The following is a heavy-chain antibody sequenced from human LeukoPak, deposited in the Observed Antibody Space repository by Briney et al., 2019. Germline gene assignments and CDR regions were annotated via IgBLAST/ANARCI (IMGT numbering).Heavy chain of an antibody. J-gene: IGHJ6*03. V-gene: IGHV4-4*07. Sequence: SETLSLTCTISGGSISTYYWSWIRLPAGEGLEWIGRMYTSGTTYYNPSLKSRVSMSLDTSKDHFSLKVSSVTAADTAIYYWAREDYQLVSGDFYYYMNVWGKGTTVTVSS. CDR2: MYTSGTT. D-gene: IGHD2-2*01. CDR3: AREDYQLVSGDFYYYMNV. CDR1: GGSISTYY.